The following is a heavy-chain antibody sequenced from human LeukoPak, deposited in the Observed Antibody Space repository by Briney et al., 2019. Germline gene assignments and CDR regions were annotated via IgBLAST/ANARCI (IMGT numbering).Heavy chain of an antibody. V-gene: IGHV3-74*01. J-gene: IGHJ4*02. CDR2: INTDGRST. D-gene: IGHD2-8*01. CDR1: GFTFNSYW. Sequence: AGSLTLLCAVSGFTFNSYWMHWLRQAPAKGLVWVSRINTDGRSTSYVDSVKGRFTMSRDNAKNTLYLQMTSLRAEDTALYYLVRDVWGDRDSFFESWGEGKLVTVSS. CDR3: VRDVWGDRDSFFES.